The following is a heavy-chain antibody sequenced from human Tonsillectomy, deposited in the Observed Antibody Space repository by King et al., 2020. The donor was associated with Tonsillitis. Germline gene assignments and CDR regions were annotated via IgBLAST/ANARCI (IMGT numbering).Heavy chain of an antibody. Sequence: VQLVQSGAEVKKPGDSVKVSCKASGYTFSDYSINWVRQAPGQGLEWMGWIKPDSVGANYAHKFDGRGTMTRDTSIKTAYMELTGLRSDDTATYFCARETGGWRAFDHWGQGALVTVSS. J-gene: IGHJ4*02. V-gene: IGHV1-2*07. CDR2: IKPDSVGA. CDR3: ARETGGWRAFDH. CDR1: GYTFSDYS. D-gene: IGHD6-19*01.